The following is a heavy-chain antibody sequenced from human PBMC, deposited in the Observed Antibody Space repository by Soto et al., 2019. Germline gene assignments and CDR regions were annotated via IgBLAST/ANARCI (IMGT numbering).Heavy chain of an antibody. D-gene: IGHD3-16*01. Sequence: EVQLVESGGGLVKPGGSLRLSCAASGFTFSSYSMNWVRQAPGKGLEWVSSISSSSSYIYYADSVKGRFTISRDNAKNSLLLQMKRLGGEDTALDFCARDGGRGGGGYFDLWGRGTLVTVSS. V-gene: IGHV3-21*01. CDR2: ISSSSSYI. CDR3: ARDGGRGGGGYFDL. J-gene: IGHJ2*01. CDR1: GFTFSSYS.